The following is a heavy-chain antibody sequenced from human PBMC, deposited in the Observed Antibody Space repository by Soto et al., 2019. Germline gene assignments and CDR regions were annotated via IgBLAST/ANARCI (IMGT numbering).Heavy chain of an antibody. V-gene: IGHV3-30-3*01. D-gene: IGHD3-10*01. Sequence: QVQLVESGGGVVQPGRSLRLSCAASGFTFSSYAMHWVRQAPGKGLEWVAVISYDGSNKYYADSVKGRFTISRDNSKNTLYLQRNSLRAEDTAVYYCARGAVRYGWGTGMDVWGQGTTVTVSS. CDR1: GFTFSSYA. CDR2: ISYDGSNK. CDR3: ARGAVRYGWGTGMDV. J-gene: IGHJ6*02.